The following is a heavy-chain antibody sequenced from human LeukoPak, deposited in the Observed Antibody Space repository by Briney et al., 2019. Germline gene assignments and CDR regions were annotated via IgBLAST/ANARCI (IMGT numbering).Heavy chain of an antibody. D-gene: IGHD6-13*01. CDR2: IYPSGST. J-gene: IGHJ3*02. CDR3: ARDQISTTWYGAFDI. V-gene: IGHV4-59*01. CDR1: GASITNYY. Sequence: SETLSLTCTVSGASITNYYWSWIRQPPGKGLEWIGYIYPSGSTYYNPSLKSRVTISADADKSQFSLKLRSVTAADTAVYYCARDQISTTWYGAFDIWGQGTMVSVSS.